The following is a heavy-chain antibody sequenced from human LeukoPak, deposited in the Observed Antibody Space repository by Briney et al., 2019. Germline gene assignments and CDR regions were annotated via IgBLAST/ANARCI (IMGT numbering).Heavy chain of an antibody. CDR2: ISYDGSNK. J-gene: IGHJ4*02. CDR3: ASGHDSSGWYFDY. V-gene: IGHV3-30*01. Sequence: GGSLRLSCAASGFTFSSYAMHWVRQAPGKGLEWVAVISYDGSNKYYADSVKGRFTISRDNSKNTLYLQMNSLRAEDTAVYYCASGHDSSGWYFDYWGQGTLVTVSS. D-gene: IGHD3-22*01. CDR1: GFTFSSYA.